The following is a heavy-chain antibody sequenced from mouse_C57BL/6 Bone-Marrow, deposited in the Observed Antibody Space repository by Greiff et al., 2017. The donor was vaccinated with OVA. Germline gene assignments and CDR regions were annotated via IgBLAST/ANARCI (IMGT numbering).Heavy chain of an antibody. V-gene: IGHV1-64*01. CDR1: GYTFTSYW. Sequence: VQLQQPGAELVKPGASVKLSCKASGYTFTSYWLHWVKQRPGQGLEWIGMIPPNSGSTNYNEKFKSKATLTVDKSSSTAYMQLSSLTSEDSAVYYCASNSWFAYWGQGTLVTVSA. CDR2: IPPNSGST. CDR3: ASNSWFAY. D-gene: IGHD1-3*01. J-gene: IGHJ3*01.